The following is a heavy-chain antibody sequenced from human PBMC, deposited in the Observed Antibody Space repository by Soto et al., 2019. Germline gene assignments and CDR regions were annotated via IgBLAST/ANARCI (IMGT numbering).Heavy chain of an antibody. J-gene: IGHJ6*02. D-gene: IGHD3-10*01. CDR2: IGASGSPI. V-gene: IGHV3-11*01. CDR1: GFSFRDYY. CDR3: ARGTYGMDV. Sequence: QMQLVQSGGGFVKPGGSLRLSCAASGFSFRDYYMSWIRRAPGKGLEWVSYIGASGSPIYFGDSVKGRFSISRDNTNNSLYLQLNSLRPDDTAVYYCARGTYGMDVCGQGTTVIVS.